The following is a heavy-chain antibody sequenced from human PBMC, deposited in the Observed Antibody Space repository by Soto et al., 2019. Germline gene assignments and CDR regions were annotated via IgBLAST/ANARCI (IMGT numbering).Heavy chain of an antibody. J-gene: IGHJ6*02. CDR2: IIPIFGTA. V-gene: IGHV1-69*13. Sequence: SVKVSCKASGGTFSSYAISWVRQAPGQGLEWMGGIIPIFGTANYAQKFQGRVTITADESTSTAYMELSSLRSEDTAVYYCAILESITMIVVVTPTYYYYGMDVWGQGTTVTVSS. D-gene: IGHD3-22*01. CDR3: AILESITMIVVVTPTYYYYGMDV. CDR1: GGTFSSYA.